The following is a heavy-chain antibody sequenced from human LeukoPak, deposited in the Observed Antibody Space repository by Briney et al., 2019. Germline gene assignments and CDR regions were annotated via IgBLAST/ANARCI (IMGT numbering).Heavy chain of an antibody. CDR2: ISYDGSNK. CDR3: ARAPIAAARGYYFDY. V-gene: IGHV3-30-3*01. Sequence: GGSLRLSCAASGFTYSSYAMHWVRQAPGKGLEWVAVISYDGSNKYYADSVKGRFTISRDNSKNTLYLQMNSLRAEDTAVYYCARAPIAAARGYYFDYWGQGTLVTVSS. D-gene: IGHD6-13*01. J-gene: IGHJ4*02. CDR1: GFTYSSYA.